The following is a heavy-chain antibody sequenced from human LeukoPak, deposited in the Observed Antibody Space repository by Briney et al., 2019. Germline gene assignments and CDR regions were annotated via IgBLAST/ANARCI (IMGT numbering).Heavy chain of an antibody. CDR2: INTNTGSP. CDR3: ASTLGYYDSSGYQRAWWYFDY. CDR1: GYTFSTYP. D-gene: IGHD3-22*01. Sequence: VASVKVSCKASGYTFSTYPMNWVRQAPGQGLEWMGWINTNTGSPTYAQGLTGRFVFSLDTSVSTAFLQINSLKAEDTALYYCASTLGYYDSSGYQRAWWYFDYWGQGTLVTVSS. J-gene: IGHJ4*02. V-gene: IGHV7-4-1*02.